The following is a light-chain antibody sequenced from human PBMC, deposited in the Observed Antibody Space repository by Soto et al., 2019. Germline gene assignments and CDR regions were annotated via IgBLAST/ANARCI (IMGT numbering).Light chain of an antibody. CDR1: QGISIY. CDR3: QQYYSFPWT. V-gene: IGKV1D-8*01. CDR2: AAS. J-gene: IGKJ1*01. Sequence: VIWITHSPSLLSASTGDRVTISCRMSQGISIYLAWYQQKPGKAPELLIYAASTLQSGVPSRFSGSGSGTDFTLTISCLQSEDFATYYCQQYYSFPWTFGQGTKVDIK.